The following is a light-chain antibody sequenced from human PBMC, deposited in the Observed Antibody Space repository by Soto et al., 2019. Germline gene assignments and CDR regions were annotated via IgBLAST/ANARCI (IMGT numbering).Light chain of an antibody. V-gene: IGLV2-14*01. CDR1: TSDVGDYNF. CDR3: SSYASSNTLL. J-gene: IGLJ2*01. CDR2: DVS. Sequence: QSALTQLAYVSGSPGQLITISCTGTTSDVGDYNFVSWYQQHPGKAPKLMIYDVSSRPSGVSHRFSGSKSGNTASLTISGIQAEDEADCYCSSYASSNTLLFGGGTKLTVL.